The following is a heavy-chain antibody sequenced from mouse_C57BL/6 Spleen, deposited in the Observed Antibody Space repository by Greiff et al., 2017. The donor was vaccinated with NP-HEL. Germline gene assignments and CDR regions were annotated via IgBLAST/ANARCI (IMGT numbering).Heavy chain of an antibody. D-gene: IGHD4-1*01. CDR2: IYPGDGDT. Sequence: VQLQESGPELVKPGASVKISCKASGYAFSSSWMNWVKQRPGKGLEWIGRIYPGDGDTNYNGKFKGKATLTADKSSSTAYMQLSSLTSEDSAVSLDASTSNWGGAGMDYWDKSSAVT. CDR1: GYAFSSSW. V-gene: IGHV1-82*01. CDR3: ASTSNWGGAGMDY. J-gene: IGHJ4*01.